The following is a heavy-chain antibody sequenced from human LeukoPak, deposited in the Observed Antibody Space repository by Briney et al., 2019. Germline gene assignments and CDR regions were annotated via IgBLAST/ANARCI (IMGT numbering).Heavy chain of an antibody. J-gene: IGHJ3*02. D-gene: IGHD3-22*01. Sequence: GGSLRLSCAASGFTFSSYAMSWVRQAPGKGLEWVSAISGSGGSTYYADSVKGRFTISRDNSKNTLYLQMNSLRAEDTAVYYCAKKYYYDSSGPVGAFDIWGQGTMVTVSS. CDR1: GFTFSSYA. CDR3: AKKYYYDSSGPVGAFDI. V-gene: IGHV3-23*01. CDR2: ISGSGGST.